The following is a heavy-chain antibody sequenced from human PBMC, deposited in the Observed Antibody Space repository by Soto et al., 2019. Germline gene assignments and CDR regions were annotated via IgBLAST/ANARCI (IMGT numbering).Heavy chain of an antibody. CDR1: GFTFTSYA. Sequence: EVQLLESGGGFLQPGESLRLSCAASGFTFTSYAMAWVRQAPGKGLEWVSAISVGGDSTYYPDSVKGRFTISRDNSRNTLYLQMNSLRAEDTAVYYCAKAVAGRWLFDYWGQGTLVTVSS. CDR2: ISVGGDST. D-gene: IGHD6-19*01. CDR3: AKAVAGRWLFDY. J-gene: IGHJ4*02. V-gene: IGHV3-23*01.